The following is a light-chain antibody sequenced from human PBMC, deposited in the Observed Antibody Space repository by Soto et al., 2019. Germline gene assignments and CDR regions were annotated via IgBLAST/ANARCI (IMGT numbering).Light chain of an antibody. CDR3: QQYNKWPLT. V-gene: IGKV3-11*01. CDR2: DAS. J-gene: IGKJ1*01. CDR1: QNIDYY. Sequence: EIVLTQSPATLSWSPGESATLSFGASQNIDYYLHWYQQKPGQSPRLVIYDASIRATGIPARFSGSGSGTDFTLTISSLQSEDFTVYYCQQYNKWPLTFGQGTKVDIK.